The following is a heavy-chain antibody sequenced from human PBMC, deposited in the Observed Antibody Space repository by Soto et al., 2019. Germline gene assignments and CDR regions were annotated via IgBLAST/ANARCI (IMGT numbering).Heavy chain of an antibody. J-gene: IGHJ6*02. CDR1: GFTFSSYG. Sequence: GGSLRLSCAASGFTFSSYGMHWVRQAPGKGLEWVAVISYDGSNKYYADSVKGRFTISRDNSKNTLYLQMNSLRAEDTAVYYCAKELDLAPSGMDVWGQGTTVTVSS. D-gene: IGHD1-7*01. CDR2: ISYDGSNK. V-gene: IGHV3-30*18. CDR3: AKELDLAPSGMDV.